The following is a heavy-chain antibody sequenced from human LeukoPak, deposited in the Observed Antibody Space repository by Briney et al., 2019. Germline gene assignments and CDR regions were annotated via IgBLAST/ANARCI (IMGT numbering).Heavy chain of an antibody. CDR2: ISYDGSNK. CDR3: ARDRAFGIAARLNY. Sequence: GGSLRLSCAASGFTFSSYAMHWVRQAPGKGLEWVAVISYDGSNKYYADSVKGRFTISRDNSKNTLYLQMNSLRAEDTAVYYCARDRAFGIAARLNYWGQGTLVTVSS. J-gene: IGHJ4*02. V-gene: IGHV3-30*04. D-gene: IGHD6-6*01. CDR1: GFTFSSYA.